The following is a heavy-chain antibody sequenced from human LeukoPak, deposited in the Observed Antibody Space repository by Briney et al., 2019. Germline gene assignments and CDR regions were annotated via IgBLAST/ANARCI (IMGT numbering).Heavy chain of an antibody. CDR2: IYYSGST. Sequence: TSQTLSLTCTVSGGSISSGDYYWSWIRRPPGKGLEWIGYIYYSGSTYYNPSLKSRVTISVDTSKNQFSLKLSSVTAADTAVYYCATVSRITIFGVVTRNWFDPWGQGTLVTVSS. V-gene: IGHV4-30-4*08. J-gene: IGHJ5*02. CDR1: GGSISSGDYY. D-gene: IGHD3-3*01. CDR3: ATVSRITIFGVVTRNWFDP.